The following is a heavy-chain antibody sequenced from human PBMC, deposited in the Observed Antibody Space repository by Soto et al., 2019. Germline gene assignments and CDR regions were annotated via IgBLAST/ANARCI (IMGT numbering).Heavy chain of an antibody. CDR1: GGSISSYY. CDR2: IYYSGST. D-gene: IGHD6-13*01. Sequence: PSETLSLTCTVSGGSISSYYWSWIRQPPGKGLEWIGYIYYSGSTNYNPSLKSRVTISVDTSKNQFSLKLSSVTAADTAVYYCARTGAPGIAAAGLSYWGQGTLVTVSS. CDR3: ARTGAPGIAAAGLSY. J-gene: IGHJ4*02. V-gene: IGHV4-59*01.